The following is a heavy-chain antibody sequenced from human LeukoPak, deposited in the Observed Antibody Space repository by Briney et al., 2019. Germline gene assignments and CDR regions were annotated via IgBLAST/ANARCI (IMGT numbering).Heavy chain of an antibody. J-gene: IGHJ4*02. CDR3: ARVPIVGYYFDY. V-gene: IGHV1-2*02. Sequence: ASVKVPCKASGYTFTGYYMHWVRQAPGQGLEWMGWINPNSGGTNYAQKFQGRVTMTRDTSISTAYMELSRLRSDDTAVYYCARVPIVGYYFDYWGQGTLVTVSS. CDR1: GYTFTGYY. CDR2: INPNSGGT. D-gene: IGHD1-26*01.